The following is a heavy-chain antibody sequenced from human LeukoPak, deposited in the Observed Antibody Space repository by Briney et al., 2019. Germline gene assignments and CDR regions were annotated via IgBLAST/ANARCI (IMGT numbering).Heavy chain of an antibody. D-gene: IGHD3-9*01. Sequence: SETLSLTCTVSGGSISSYYWSWIRQPPGKGLEWIGYIYYSGSTNYNPSLKSRVTISVDTSKNQFSLKLSSVTAADTAVYYCAREEVYYDILTGSNWFDPWGQGTLVTVSS. CDR3: AREEVYYDILTGSNWFDP. CDR2: IYYSGST. CDR1: GGSISSYY. J-gene: IGHJ5*02. V-gene: IGHV4-59*01.